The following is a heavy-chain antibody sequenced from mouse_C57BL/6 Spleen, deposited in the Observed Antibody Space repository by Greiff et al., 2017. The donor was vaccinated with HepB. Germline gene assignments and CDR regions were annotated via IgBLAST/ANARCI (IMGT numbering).Heavy chain of an antibody. CDR1: GFTFSSYA. J-gene: IGHJ4*01. Sequence: EVKLVESGGGLVKPGGSLKLSCAASGFTFSSYAMSWVRQTPEKRLEWVATISDGGSYTYYPDNVKGRFTISRDNAKNNLYLQMSHLKSEDTAMYYCARETDYGSSYDYYAMDYWGQGTSVTVSS. CDR2: ISDGGSYT. V-gene: IGHV5-4*01. D-gene: IGHD1-1*01. CDR3: ARETDYGSSYDYYAMDY.